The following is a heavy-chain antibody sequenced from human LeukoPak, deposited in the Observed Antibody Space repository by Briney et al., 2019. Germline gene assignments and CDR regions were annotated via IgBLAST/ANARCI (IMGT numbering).Heavy chain of an antibody. V-gene: IGHV4-34*01. CDR2: INHSGST. D-gene: IGHD2-15*01. CDR1: GGSFSGYY. J-gene: IGHJ6*02. CDR3: ANTNIVVVVAATTYGMDV. Sequence: PETLSLTCAVYGGSFSGYYWSWIRQPPGKGLEWIGEINHSGSTNYNPSLKSRVTISVDTSKNQFSLKLSSVTAADTAVYYCANTNIVVVVAATTYGMDVWGQGTTVTVSS.